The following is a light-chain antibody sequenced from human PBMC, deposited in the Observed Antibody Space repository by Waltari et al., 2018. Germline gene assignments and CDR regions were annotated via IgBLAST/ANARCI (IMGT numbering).Light chain of an antibody. J-gene: IGKJ2*01. CDR2: KIS. CDR3: LQAAQFPRS. CDR1: QSLVHSDGTTY. V-gene: IGKV2-24*01. Sequence: DTVMTQTPLSSPVTLGQPASISCRSSQSLVHSDGTTYMSWLQQRPGQPPRPLIYKISNRSSGVPDRFSGSGAGTDFTLKISRVEAEDVGVYYCLQAAQFPRSFGQGTKVEIK.